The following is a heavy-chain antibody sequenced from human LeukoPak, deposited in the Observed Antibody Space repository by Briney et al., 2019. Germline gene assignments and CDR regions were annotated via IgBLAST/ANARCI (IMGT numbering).Heavy chain of an antibody. CDR1: LDSLCIFY. CDR3: ARVWTGYSNGWPFDY. J-gene: IGHJ4*02. V-gene: IGHV4-4*07. Sequence: SETLSLTRTVSLDSLCIFYGSCMRAPAEGGRECVGRIYPSGSTSYNPSLESRVTMSLDTSKNQFSLNLRSVTAADTAVYYCARVWTGYSNGWPFDYWGEGTLVTVSS. CDR2: IYPSGST. D-gene: IGHD6-19*01.